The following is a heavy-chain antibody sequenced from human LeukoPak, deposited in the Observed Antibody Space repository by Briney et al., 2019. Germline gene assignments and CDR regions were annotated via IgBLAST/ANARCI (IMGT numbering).Heavy chain of an antibody. J-gene: IGHJ4*02. Sequence: PGGSLRLSCVASGFTVSSSYMTWVRQAPGKGLEWVSFIYSGGTTYYADSVKGRFTISRDNSKNTLYLQMNSLRAEDTAVYYCAGQIGGGWSFDYWGQGTLVTVSS. CDR1: GFTVSSSY. D-gene: IGHD6-19*01. CDR3: AGQIGGGWSFDY. CDR2: IYSGGTT. V-gene: IGHV3-66*04.